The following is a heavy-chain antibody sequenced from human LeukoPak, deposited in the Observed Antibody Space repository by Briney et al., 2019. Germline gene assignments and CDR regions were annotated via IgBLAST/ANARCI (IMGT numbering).Heavy chain of an antibody. CDR2: ISSSSSYI. CDR1: GFTFSSYS. J-gene: IGHJ6*03. D-gene: IGHD3-10*01. V-gene: IGHV3-21*01. Sequence: TGGSLRLSCAASGFTFSSYSMNWVRQAPGKGLEWVSSISSSSSYIYYADSVKGRFTISRDNAKNSLYLQMNSLRAEDTAVYYCARGLRVRGVIHYYYYYYMDVWGKGTTVTISS. CDR3: ARGLRVRGVIHYYYYYYMDV.